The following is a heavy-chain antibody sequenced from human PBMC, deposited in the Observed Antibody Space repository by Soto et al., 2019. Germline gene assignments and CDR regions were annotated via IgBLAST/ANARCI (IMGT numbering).Heavy chain of an antibody. V-gene: IGHV3-53*01. D-gene: IGHD2-2*01. J-gene: IGHJ4*02. CDR2: IYSGGST. CDR1: GFTVSINY. Sequence: GGSLRLSCAASGFTVSINYMSWVRQAPGKGLEWVSVIYSGGSTYYADSVRGRFTISRDNSKNTLSLQMNNLRAEDTAMYYCAREDNRTSWAFDCWGQGTLVTVSS. CDR3: AREDNRTSWAFDC.